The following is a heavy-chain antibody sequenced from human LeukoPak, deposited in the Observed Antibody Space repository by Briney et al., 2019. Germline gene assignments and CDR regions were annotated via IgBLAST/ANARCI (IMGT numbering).Heavy chain of an antibody. CDR2: INHSGST. J-gene: IGHJ6*03. V-gene: IGHV4-34*01. CDR1: GGSFSGYY. D-gene: IGHD6-6*01. CDR3: ARGRTYSSSSYYYMDV. Sequence: SETLSLTCAVYGGSFSGYYWSWIRQPPGKGLEWIGEINHSGSTNYNPYLKSRVTISVDTSKNQFSLQLSSVTAADTAVYYCARGRTYSSSSYYYMDVWGKGTTVTVSS.